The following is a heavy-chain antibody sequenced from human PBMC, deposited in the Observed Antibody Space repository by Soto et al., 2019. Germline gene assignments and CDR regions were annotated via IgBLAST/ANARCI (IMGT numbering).Heavy chain of an antibody. V-gene: IGHV1-18*01. CDR2: INPYNGNT. J-gene: IGHJ4*02. CDR1: GYTFTSYG. Sequence: QVQLVQSGAEVKKPGASVKVSCKASGYTFTSYGISWVRQAPGQGLEWMGWINPYNGNTKYAQKLQGRVTMTTDTSTSTAYMELRSLGSDDTDVYHCARDLGGFPDYWGQGTLVTVSS. CDR3: ARDLGGFPDY. D-gene: IGHD5-12*01.